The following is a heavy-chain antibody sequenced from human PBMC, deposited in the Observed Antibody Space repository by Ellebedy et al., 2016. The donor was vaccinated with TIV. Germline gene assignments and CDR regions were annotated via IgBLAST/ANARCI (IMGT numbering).Heavy chain of an antibody. D-gene: IGHD1-26*01. CDR1: GFTFDDYT. CDR3: AKEHSGSYFDY. V-gene: IGHV3-43*01. Sequence: PGGSLRLSCAASGFTFDDYTTHWVRQAPGKGLEWVSLISLDGGSTYYADSVKGRFTISRDNSKNSLYLQMNSLRTEDTALYYCAKEHSGSYFDYWGQGTLVTVSS. CDR2: ISLDGGST. J-gene: IGHJ4*02.